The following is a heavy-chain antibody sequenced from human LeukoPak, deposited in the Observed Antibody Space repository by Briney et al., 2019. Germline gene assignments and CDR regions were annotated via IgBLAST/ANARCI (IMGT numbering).Heavy chain of an antibody. CDR3: AVAYYYGSGDAFDI. Sequence: GGSLRLSCAASGFTFRSYGMNWVRQAPGKGLEWVSSINSDSNYIYYADSVQGRFTISRDNAKNSLYLQMNSLRAEDTAVYYCAVAYYYGSGDAFDIWGQGTKVTVSS. CDR2: INSDSNYI. CDR1: GFTFRSYG. J-gene: IGHJ3*02. D-gene: IGHD3-10*01. V-gene: IGHV3-21*01.